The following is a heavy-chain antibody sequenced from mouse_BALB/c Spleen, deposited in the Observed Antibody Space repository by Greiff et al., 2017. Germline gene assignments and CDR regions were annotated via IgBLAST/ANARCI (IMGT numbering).Heavy chain of an antibody. CDR2: IYPGNSDT. Sequence: EVQGVESGTVLARPGASVKMSCKASGYTFTSYWMHWVKQRPGQGLEWIGAIYPGNSDTSYNQKFKGKAKLTAVTSTSTAYMELSSLTNEDSAVYYCTKLLRQGYFDYWGQGTTLTVSS. D-gene: IGHD1-2*01. CDR1: GYTFTSYW. V-gene: IGHV1-5*01. J-gene: IGHJ2*01. CDR3: TKLLRQGYFDY.